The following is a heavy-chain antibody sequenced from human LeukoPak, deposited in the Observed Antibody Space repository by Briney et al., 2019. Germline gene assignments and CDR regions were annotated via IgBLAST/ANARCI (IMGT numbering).Heavy chain of an antibody. Sequence: RASVKVSCMVSGYTLTELSMHWVRQAPGKGLEWMGGFDPEDGETIYAQKFQGRVTMTEDTSTDTAYMELSSLRSEDTAVYYCATVHDYGDRNPFDYWGQGTLVTVSS. D-gene: IGHD4-17*01. CDR2: FDPEDGET. V-gene: IGHV1-24*01. CDR1: GYTLTELS. CDR3: ATVHDYGDRNPFDY. J-gene: IGHJ4*02.